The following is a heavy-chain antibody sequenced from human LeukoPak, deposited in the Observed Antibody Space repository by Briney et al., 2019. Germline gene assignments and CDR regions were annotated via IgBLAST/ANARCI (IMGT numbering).Heavy chain of an antibody. CDR1: GYTSTSYH. CDR2: INPTGGST. CDR3: ARGERSGSFDY. J-gene: IGHJ4*02. D-gene: IGHD1-26*01. Sequence: GASVKVSCKASGYTSTSYHIHWARQAPGQGLEWMGIINPTGGSTSYAQKFQGRVTMTRDTSTSTVYMELSSLRSEDTAVYYCARGERSGSFDYWGQGTLVTVSS. V-gene: IGHV1-46*01.